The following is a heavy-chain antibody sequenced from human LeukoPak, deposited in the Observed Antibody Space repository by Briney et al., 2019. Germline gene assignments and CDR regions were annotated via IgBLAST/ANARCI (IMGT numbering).Heavy chain of an antibody. CDR3: ARGPGAFDI. V-gene: IGHV3-74*01. CDR2: INSDGSST. Sequence: GGSLRLSCVASGFMFSSYWMNWVRQAPGKGLVWVSRINSDGSSTSYADSVKGRFAISRDNAKNTLFLQMNSLRAEDTAVYYCARGPGAFDIWGQGTMVTVSS. CDR1: GFMFSSYW. J-gene: IGHJ3*02. D-gene: IGHD2-2*01.